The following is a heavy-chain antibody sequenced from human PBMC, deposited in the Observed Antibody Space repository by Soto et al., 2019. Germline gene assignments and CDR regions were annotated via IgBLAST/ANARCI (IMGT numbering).Heavy chain of an antibody. V-gene: IGHV4-61*08. CDR2: IYYSGST. D-gene: IGHD2-15*01. CDR1: GGSISSGGYY. Sequence: SETLSLTCTVSGGSISSGGYYWSWIRQHPGKGLEWIGYIYYSGSTYYNPSLKSRVTISVDTSKNQFSLKLSSVTAADTAVYYCARQVYCSGGSCYGNWFDPWGQGTLVTV. CDR3: ARQVYCSGGSCYGNWFDP. J-gene: IGHJ5*02.